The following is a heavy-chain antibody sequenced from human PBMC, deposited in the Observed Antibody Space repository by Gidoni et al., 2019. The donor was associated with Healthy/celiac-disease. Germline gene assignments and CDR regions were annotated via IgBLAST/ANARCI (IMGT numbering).Heavy chain of an antibody. CDR1: GLTSSSHA. D-gene: IGHD3-3*01. J-gene: IGHJ5*02. Sequence: QVQLVASGGRVVQPGRSLRLSCAASGLTSSSHAMHWVRQATGKGLEWVAVISYDGSNKYYADSVKGRFTISRDNSKNTLYLQMNSLRAEDTAVYYCARDPRSYYDFWSGYLSWFDPWGQGTLVTVSS. CDR2: ISYDGSNK. CDR3: ARDPRSYYDFWSGYLSWFDP. V-gene: IGHV3-30*04.